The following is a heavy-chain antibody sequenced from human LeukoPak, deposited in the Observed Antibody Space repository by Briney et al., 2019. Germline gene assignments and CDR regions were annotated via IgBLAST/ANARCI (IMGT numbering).Heavy chain of an antibody. CDR3: ARDQEGVGYYDSSGYPY. J-gene: IGHJ4*02. CDR2: ISYDGSNK. D-gene: IGHD3-22*01. CDR1: EFTFSSNA. Sequence: PGGSLRLSCAASEFTFSSNAMHWVRQAPGKGLEWVTIISYDGSNKYYADSVKGRFTISRDNSKNTLYLQMNSLRAEDTAVYYCARDQEGVGYYDSSGYPYWGQGTLVTVSS. V-gene: IGHV3-30*04.